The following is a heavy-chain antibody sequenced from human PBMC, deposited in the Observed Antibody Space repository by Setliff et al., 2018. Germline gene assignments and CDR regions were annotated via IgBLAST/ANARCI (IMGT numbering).Heavy chain of an antibody. J-gene: IGHJ6*03. V-gene: IGHV3-72*01. Sequence: GSLRLSCAASGFTFSAHYMDWLRQAPGKGLEWVGRIRNKDNSYTTEYAASVKGRFTISRDDSKNSVYLQMNNLKNEDTAVYYCTRDSVRMIKGDDYYFMDVWGRGTTVTVSS. CDR2: IRNKDNSYTT. CDR3: TRDSVRMIKGDDYYFMDV. D-gene: IGHD3-22*01. CDR1: GFTFSAHY.